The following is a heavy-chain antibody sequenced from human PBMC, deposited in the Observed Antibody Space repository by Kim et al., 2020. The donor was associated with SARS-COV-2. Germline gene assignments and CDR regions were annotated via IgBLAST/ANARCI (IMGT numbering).Heavy chain of an antibody. CDR2: ISGSAGST. V-gene: IGHV3-23*01. CDR3: AKSRWSSSPGGGFDY. Sequence: GGSLRLSCAASGFTFSSYAMSWVRQAPGKGLEWVSGISGSAGSTYYADSVKGRFTISSDNSNNTLYLQMNSLRGEDTAVYHCAKSRWSSSPGGGFDYWGQGTLVTVSS. D-gene: IGHD6-6*01. CDR1: GFTFSSYA. J-gene: IGHJ4*02.